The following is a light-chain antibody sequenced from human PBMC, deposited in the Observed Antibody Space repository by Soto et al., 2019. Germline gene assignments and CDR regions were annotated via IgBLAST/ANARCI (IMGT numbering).Light chain of an antibody. CDR3: GAWDSSLSVYV. V-gene: IGLV1-51*01. Sequence: QSVLTHPPSVSVAPGHKVTICFSGSSSNIADNYVSWYQQLPGTAPKLLIYDNNKRPSGIPDRFSASKSGTSATLGITGLQAGDEADYYCGAWDSSLSVYVFGTGTKVTVL. CDR1: SSNIADNY. J-gene: IGLJ1*01. CDR2: DNN.